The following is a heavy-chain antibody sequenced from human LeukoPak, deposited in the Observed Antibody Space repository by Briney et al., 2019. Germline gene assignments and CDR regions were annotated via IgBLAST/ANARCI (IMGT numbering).Heavy chain of an antibody. V-gene: IGHV4-34*01. D-gene: IGHD6-19*01. Sequence: SETLSLTCAVYGGSFSDYYWTWIRQPPGKGLEWIGEINHRGSTHYSPSLKSRVTISVDTSKKQFSLKLSSVTAADTAVHYCATYSTGFDIWGQGTVVTVSS. CDR3: ATYSTGFDI. CDR1: GGSFSDYY. CDR2: INHRGST. J-gene: IGHJ3*02.